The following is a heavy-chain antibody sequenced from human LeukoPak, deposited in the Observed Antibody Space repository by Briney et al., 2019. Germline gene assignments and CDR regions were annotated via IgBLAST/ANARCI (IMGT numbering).Heavy chain of an antibody. D-gene: IGHD6-6*01. CDR2: AHYNGGT. Sequence: SETLSLTCSVSGASISDHYWSWIRQPPGKGLEWVGYAHYNGGTNYNSSLKSRLTISVDTSKNQFSLHLTSVTAADTAVYYCARDGFDSSSSGYFQHWGQGTLVTVSS. J-gene: IGHJ1*01. CDR3: ARDGFDSSSSGYFQH. CDR1: GASISDHY. V-gene: IGHV4-59*11.